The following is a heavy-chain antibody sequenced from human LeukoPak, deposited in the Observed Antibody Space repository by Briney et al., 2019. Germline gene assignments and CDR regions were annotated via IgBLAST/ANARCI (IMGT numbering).Heavy chain of an antibody. CDR1: GVSFSGYY. CDR3: ARVSAMVTNFDQ. CDR2: INHSGST. Sequence: SETLSLTCAVYGVSFSGYYWSWIRQPPGKGLEWIGEINHSGSTNYNPSLKSRVTISVDTSNNQFSLKLNSVTAADTAVYYCARVSAMVTNFDQWGQGTLVTVSS. V-gene: IGHV4-34*01. J-gene: IGHJ4*02. D-gene: IGHD5-18*01.